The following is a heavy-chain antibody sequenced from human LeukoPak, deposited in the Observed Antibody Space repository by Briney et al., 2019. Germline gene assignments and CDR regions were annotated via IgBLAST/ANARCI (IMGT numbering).Heavy chain of an antibody. CDR3: ARADRDEGRFDY. D-gene: IGHD5-24*01. Sequence: PGRSLRLSCAASGFTFSSYGMHWVRQAPGKGLEWVSVIYSGGSTYYADSVKGRFTISRDNSKNTLYLQMNSLRAEDTAVYYCARADRDEGRFDYWGQGTLVTVSS. J-gene: IGHJ4*02. V-gene: IGHV3-53*01. CDR1: GFTFSSYG. CDR2: IYSGGST.